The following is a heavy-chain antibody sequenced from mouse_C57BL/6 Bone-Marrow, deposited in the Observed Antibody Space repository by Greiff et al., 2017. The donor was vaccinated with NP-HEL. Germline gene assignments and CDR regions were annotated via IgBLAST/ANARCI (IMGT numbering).Heavy chain of an antibody. CDR3: ARGRDNWEGY. CDR2: INPNNGGT. CDR1: GYTFTDYN. D-gene: IGHD4-1*01. Sequence: VQLKESGPELVKPGASVKMSCKASGYTFTDYNMHWVKQSHGKSLEWIGYINPNNGGTSYNQKFKGKATLTVNKSSSTAYMELRSLTSEDSAVYYCARGRDNWEGYWGQGTTLTVSS. J-gene: IGHJ2*01. V-gene: IGHV1-22*01.